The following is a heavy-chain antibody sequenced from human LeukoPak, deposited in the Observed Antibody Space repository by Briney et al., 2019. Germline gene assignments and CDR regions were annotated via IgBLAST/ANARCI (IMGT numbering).Heavy chain of an antibody. V-gene: IGHV3-23*01. D-gene: IGHD6-19*01. CDR3: AKGKASGWDQDAFDI. Sequence: PGASLRLSCAAAGFTFSSYAMSWVRQAPGKGLEWVSRIIATGGSTYYADSVKGRFAISRDNSKNTLYLQLNSLRVEDTAVYYCAKGKASGWDQDAFDIWGQGTMDTVSS. CDR1: GFTFSSYA. J-gene: IGHJ3*02. CDR2: IIATGGST.